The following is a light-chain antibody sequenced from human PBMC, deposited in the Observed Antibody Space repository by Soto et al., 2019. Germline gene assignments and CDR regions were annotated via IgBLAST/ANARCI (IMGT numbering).Light chain of an antibody. V-gene: IGLV2-23*02. CDR2: EVS. Sequence: QSALTQPASVSGSPGQSITISCTGTSSDVGSYNLVSWYQQHPGKAPKLMIYEVSKRPSGVSNRFSGSKSGNTASLTISGLQAEDEADYYCCSYAGSSTFVVFGGGTKVT. CDR3: CSYAGSSTFVV. J-gene: IGLJ2*01. CDR1: SSDVGSYNL.